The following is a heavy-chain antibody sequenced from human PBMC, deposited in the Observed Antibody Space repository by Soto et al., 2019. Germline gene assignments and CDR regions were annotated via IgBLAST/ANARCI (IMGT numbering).Heavy chain of an antibody. D-gene: IGHD6-19*01. Sequence: ASVKVSCKASGYTFTGYYMHWVRQAPGQGFEWMGWINPNSGGTSYAQKFQGWVTMTRDTSISTAYMELSRLRSDDTAVYYCARDRKGSYSSGWYFFDYWGQGTLVTVSS. CDR2: INPNSGGT. V-gene: IGHV1-2*04. CDR1: GYTFTGYY. J-gene: IGHJ4*02. CDR3: ARDRKGSYSSGWYFFDY.